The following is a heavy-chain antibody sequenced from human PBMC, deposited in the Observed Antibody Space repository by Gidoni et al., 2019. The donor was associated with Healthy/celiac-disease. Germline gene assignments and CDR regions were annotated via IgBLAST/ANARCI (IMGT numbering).Heavy chain of an antibody. V-gene: IGHV1-69*01. D-gene: IGHD2-15*01. CDR3: ASQRGYCSGGSCLHY. CDR2: SIPIFATA. J-gene: IGHJ4*02. CDR1: GGTFSSYA. Sequence: QVQQVQSGAEGKKPGPSVKVSCKDAGGTFSSYAISWVRQAPGQGREWMGGSIPIFATANYAQQFQGRVTITADESASTASMELSSLRSEDTAVYFCASQRGYCSGGSCLHYWGQGTLVTVSS.